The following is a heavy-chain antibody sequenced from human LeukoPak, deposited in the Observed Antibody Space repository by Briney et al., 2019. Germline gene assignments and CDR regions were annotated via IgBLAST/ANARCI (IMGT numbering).Heavy chain of an antibody. J-gene: IGHJ4*02. V-gene: IGHV4-4*02. CDR3: ARVIPWQQLIDY. D-gene: IGHD6-13*01. Sequence: SSETLSLTCAVSGGSISSSNCWSWVRQPPGEGLEWIGEIYHSGSTNYNPSLKSRVTISVDKSKNQFTLKLSSVTAADTAVYYCARVIPWQQLIDYWGQGTLVTVSS. CDR2: IYHSGST. CDR1: GGSISSSNC.